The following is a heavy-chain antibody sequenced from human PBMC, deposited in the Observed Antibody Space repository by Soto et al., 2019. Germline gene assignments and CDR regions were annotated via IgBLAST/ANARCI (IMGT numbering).Heavy chain of an antibody. CDR2: FDPEDGET. Sequence: ASVKVSCKVSGYTLTELSMHWVRQAPGKGLEWMGGFDPEDGETIYAQKFQGRVTMTEDTSTDTAYMELSSLRSEDTAVYYCATTWGIAVARDAFDIRGQGTIVTVSS. J-gene: IGHJ3*02. V-gene: IGHV1-24*01. CDR3: ATTWGIAVARDAFDI. CDR1: GYTLTELS. D-gene: IGHD6-19*01.